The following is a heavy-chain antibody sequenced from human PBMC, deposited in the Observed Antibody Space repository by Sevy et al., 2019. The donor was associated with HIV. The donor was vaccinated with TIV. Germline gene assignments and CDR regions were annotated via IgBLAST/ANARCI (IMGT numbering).Heavy chain of an antibody. Sequence: GGSLRLSCGASGFTFSRYSMNWVRQAPGKGLEWVSYISSSGHYIQYAVSVRGRFTISGDNARDSLDLQMNSLSAEDTAVYFCVRWDYGTSGNWFDPWGQGTLVTVSS. CDR3: VRWDYGTSGNWFDP. CDR2: ISSSGHYI. D-gene: IGHD3-10*01. J-gene: IGHJ5*02. V-gene: IGHV3-21*01. CDR1: GFTFSRYS.